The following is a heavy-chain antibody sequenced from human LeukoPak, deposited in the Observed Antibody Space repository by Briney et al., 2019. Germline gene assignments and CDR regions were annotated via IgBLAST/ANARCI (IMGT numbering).Heavy chain of an antibody. CDR1: GGSISTYY. CDR2: IYYSGST. V-gene: IGHV4-59*12. Sequence: SETLSLTCFVSGGSISTYYWSWIRQPPGKGLEWIGYIYYSGSTNYNPSLKSRVTMSVDTSKNYFSLRLSSVTAADTAVYYCARDFYASGFYFWFDPWGQGILVTVSS. D-gene: IGHD2/OR15-2a*01. J-gene: IGHJ5*02. CDR3: ARDFYASGFYFWFDP.